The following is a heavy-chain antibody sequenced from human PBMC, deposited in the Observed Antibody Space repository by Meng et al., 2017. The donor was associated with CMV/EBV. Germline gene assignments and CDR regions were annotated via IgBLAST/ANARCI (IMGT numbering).Heavy chain of an antibody. V-gene: IGHV4-61*01. CDR1: CVSVSSGSQY. D-gene: IGHD7-27*01. Sequence: TVSCVSVSSGSQYWSWIRQPPGKGLEWIGYIYYSGSTNYNPYLKSRVTIAVDTSKNQFSLKLSSVTAADTAVYYCARVVLGTGGFDYWGQGTLVTVSS. J-gene: IGHJ4*02. CDR2: IYYSGST. CDR3: ARVVLGTGGFDY.